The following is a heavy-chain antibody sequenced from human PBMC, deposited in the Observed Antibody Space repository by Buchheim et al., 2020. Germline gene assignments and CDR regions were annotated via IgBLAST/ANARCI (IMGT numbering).Heavy chain of an antibody. CDR1: GGSISSYY. D-gene: IGHD6-6*01. V-gene: IGHV4-59*01. J-gene: IGHJ5*02. CDR2: IYYSGST. CDR3: ARDRPEYSSSSGWFDP. Sequence: QLQLQESGPGLVKPSETLSLTCTVSGGSISSYYCSWIRQPPGKGLEWIGYIYYSGSTNYNPSLKSRVTISVDTSKNQFSLKRSSVTAADTAVYYCARDRPEYSSSSGWFDPWGQGTL.